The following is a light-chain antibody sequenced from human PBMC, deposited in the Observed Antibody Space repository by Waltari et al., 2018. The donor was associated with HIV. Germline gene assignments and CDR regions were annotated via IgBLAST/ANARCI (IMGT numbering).Light chain of an antibody. CDR2: KTS. CDR3: LQMNSFS. J-gene: IGKJ3*01. V-gene: IGKV1-5*03. CDR1: QSVSTW. Sequence: DIQMTQSPSTLSASVGDRVTITCRASQSVSTWLAWYQQKPGKAPKLVIYKTSSLETGVPSRFSGSGSGTEFTLTISDLHPDDFATYYCLQMNSFSFGPGTKVEI.